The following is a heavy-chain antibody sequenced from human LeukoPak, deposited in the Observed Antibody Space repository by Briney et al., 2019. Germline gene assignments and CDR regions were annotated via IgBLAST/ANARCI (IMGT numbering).Heavy chain of an antibody. J-gene: IGHJ4*02. CDR1: GYTFTGYY. V-gene: IGHV1-2*02. Sequence: ASVKVSCKASGYTFTGYYMHWVRQAPGQGLDWMGWINPKSGGTNYAQKFHGRVTMTRDTSISTAYMELSRLCDRDAAVYYCAREAPDYGDYVFDYWGQGTLVTVSS. CDR3: AREAPDYGDYVFDY. CDR2: INPKSGGT. D-gene: IGHD4-17*01.